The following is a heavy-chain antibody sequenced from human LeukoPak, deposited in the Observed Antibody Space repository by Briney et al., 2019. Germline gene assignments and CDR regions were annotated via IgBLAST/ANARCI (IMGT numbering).Heavy chain of an antibody. J-gene: IGHJ4*02. D-gene: IGHD7-27*01. Sequence: ASVKVSCKASGYTFTSYDINWVRQATGQGLEWMGWMSPNSGNTGYAQKFQGRATMTRSTSMSTAYMELSSLRSEDTAVYYCARGPPNWGYDYWGQGTLVTVSS. CDR1: GYTFTSYD. CDR2: MSPNSGNT. V-gene: IGHV1-8*01. CDR3: ARGPPNWGYDY.